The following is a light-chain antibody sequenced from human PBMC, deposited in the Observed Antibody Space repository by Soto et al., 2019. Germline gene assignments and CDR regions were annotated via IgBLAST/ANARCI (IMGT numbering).Light chain of an antibody. V-gene: IGKV3-15*01. CDR1: QNISRS. Sequence: EIVMTQSPVTLSVSPGERATLSCRASQNISRSLAWYQQKPGQGPSLLIYGTSTRAGGVPARFSGGGSGTELTLNITRLQYEDFAVYYCHQYNGWPRTFGQGTKVEI. CDR2: GTS. J-gene: IGKJ1*01. CDR3: HQYNGWPRT.